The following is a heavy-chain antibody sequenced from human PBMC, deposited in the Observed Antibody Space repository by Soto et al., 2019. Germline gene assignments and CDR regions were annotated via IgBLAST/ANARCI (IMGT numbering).Heavy chain of an antibody. CDR3: ARVFRAAAARWFEP. J-gene: IGHJ5*02. Sequence: QVQLQQWGAGLLKPSETLSLTCAVYGGSFSGYYWSWIRQPPGKGLEWIGEINHSGSTNYNPSLKSRVCISVDTCKNQFSLKLSSVTAADTAVYYCARVFRAAAARWFEPWGQGTLVTVSS. CDR1: GGSFSGYY. D-gene: IGHD6-13*01. V-gene: IGHV4-34*01. CDR2: INHSGST.